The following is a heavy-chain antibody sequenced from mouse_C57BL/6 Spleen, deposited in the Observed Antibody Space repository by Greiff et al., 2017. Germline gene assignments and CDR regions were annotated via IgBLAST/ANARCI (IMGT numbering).Heavy chain of an antibody. Sequence: EVQVVESEGGLVQPGSSMKLSCTASGFTFSDYYMAWVRQVPEKGLEWVANINYDGSSTYYLDSLKSRFIISRDNAKNILYLQMSSLKSEDTATYYCARDRRYYGSSPYFDYWGQGTTLTVSS. CDR1: GFTFSDYY. V-gene: IGHV5-16*01. D-gene: IGHD1-1*01. J-gene: IGHJ2*01. CDR2: INYDGSST. CDR3: ARDRRYYGSSPYFDY.